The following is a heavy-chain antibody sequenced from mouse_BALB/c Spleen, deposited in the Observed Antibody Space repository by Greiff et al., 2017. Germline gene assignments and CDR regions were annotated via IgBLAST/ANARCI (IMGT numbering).Heavy chain of an antibody. CDR1: GYTFTDYA. V-gene: IGHV1S137*01. CDR3: ARGTTDFDY. D-gene: IGHD1-1*01. Sequence: QVQLQQPGAELVKPGASVKISCKGSGYTFTDYAMHWVKQSHAKSLEWIGVISTYYGDASYNQKFKGKATMTVDKSSSTAYMELARLTSEDSAIYYCARGTTDFDYWGQGTTRTVSS. J-gene: IGHJ2*01. CDR2: ISTYYGDA.